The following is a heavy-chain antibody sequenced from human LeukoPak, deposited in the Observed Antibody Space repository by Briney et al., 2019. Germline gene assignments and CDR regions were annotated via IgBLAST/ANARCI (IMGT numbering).Heavy chain of an antibody. CDR1: GFTFSSYS. Sequence: PGGSLRLSCAASGFTFSSYSMNWVRQAPGKGLEWVSVIYSGGSTYYADSVKGRFTISRDNSKNTLYLQMNSLGAEDTAVYYCARETADMVRGVGAFDIWGQGTMVTVSS. J-gene: IGHJ3*02. CDR3: ARETADMVRGVGAFDI. D-gene: IGHD3-10*01. V-gene: IGHV3-53*01. CDR2: IYSGGST.